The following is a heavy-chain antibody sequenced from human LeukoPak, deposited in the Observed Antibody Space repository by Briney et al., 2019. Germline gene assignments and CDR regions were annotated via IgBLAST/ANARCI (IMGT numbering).Heavy chain of an antibody. D-gene: IGHD3-16*02. CDR3: ARLRITFGGVIA. Sequence: SETLSLTCTVSGGSISSSSYYWGWIRQPPGKGLEWIGSIYYSGSTYYNPSLKSRVTISVDTSKNQFSLKLNSVTAADTAVYYCARLRITFGGVIAWGQGTLVTVSS. CDR2: IYYSGST. CDR1: GGSISSSSYY. V-gene: IGHV4-39*01. J-gene: IGHJ5*02.